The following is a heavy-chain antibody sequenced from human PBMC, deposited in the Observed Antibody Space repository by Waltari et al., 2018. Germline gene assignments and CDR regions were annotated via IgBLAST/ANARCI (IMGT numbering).Heavy chain of an antibody. V-gene: IGHV4-59*01. J-gene: IGHJ6*03. Sequence: QVQLQESGPGLVKPSETLSLTCTVSGGSISSSYWSWIRQPPGKGLEWIGYIYYSGSTNYNPSLKSRVTISVDTSKNQFSLKLSSVTAADTAVYYCARVRPDPYYYYYMDVWGKGTTVTISS. D-gene: IGHD4-17*01. CDR1: GGSISSSY. CDR2: IYYSGST. CDR3: ARVRPDPYYYYYMDV.